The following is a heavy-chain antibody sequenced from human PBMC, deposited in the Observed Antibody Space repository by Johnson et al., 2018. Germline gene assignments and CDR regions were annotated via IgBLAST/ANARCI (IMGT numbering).Heavy chain of an antibody. CDR2: MNPNSGNT. D-gene: IGHD6-19*01. CDR1: GYTFTSYD. V-gene: IGHV1-8*01. J-gene: IGHJ3*02. Sequence: QVQLVESGAEVKKPGASVKVSCKASGYTFTSYDINWVRQATGQGPEWMGWMNPNSGNTGYAQKFQGRVTMTRNTSIRTAYMELSSLRSEDTAVYYCARGRGEGSSGWDDAFNIWGQGTMVTVSS. CDR3: ARGRGEGSSGWDDAFNI.